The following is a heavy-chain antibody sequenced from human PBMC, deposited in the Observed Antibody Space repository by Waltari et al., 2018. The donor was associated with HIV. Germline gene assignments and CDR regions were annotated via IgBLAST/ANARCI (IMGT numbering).Heavy chain of an antibody. CDR3: MTNATDDYGDFGSWFDP. Sequence: ESGGGVVQPGGSRRLSCEGPGFSLSSHDVNWVRQPPGEGLQWIAYVNSKANTIYYADSVRGRFTIFRDNTKNSVYLQMKDLGVEDTAIYYCMTNATDDYGDFGSWFDPWGQGTLVTVSS. CDR2: VNSKANTI. J-gene: IGHJ5*02. V-gene: IGHV3-48*03. CDR1: GFSLSSHD. D-gene: IGHD4-17*01.